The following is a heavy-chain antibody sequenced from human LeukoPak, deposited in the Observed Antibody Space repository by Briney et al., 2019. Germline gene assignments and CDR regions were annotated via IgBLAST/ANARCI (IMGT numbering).Heavy chain of an antibody. Sequence: ASVKVSCKASGGTFSSYAISWVRQAPGQGLEWMGGIIPIFGTANYAQKFQGRVTITTDESTSTAYMELSSLRSEDTAVYYCARGRPSGYYWDNWFDPWGQGTPVTVSS. V-gene: IGHV1-69*05. CDR3: ARGRPSGYYWDNWFDP. CDR1: GGTFSSYA. CDR2: IIPIFGTA. J-gene: IGHJ5*02. D-gene: IGHD3-22*01.